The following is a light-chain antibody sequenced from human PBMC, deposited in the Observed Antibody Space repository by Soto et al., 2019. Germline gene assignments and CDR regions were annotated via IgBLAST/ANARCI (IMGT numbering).Light chain of an antibody. CDR1: QSITSW. CDR2: KAS. Sequence: DIQMTQSPSTLSASVGDRVTITCRASQSITSWLAWYQQKPGKAPKLLIYKASSLESGVPSRFSGSGSGTEFTLTISNLQPDDFATYYCQQYNSNPVYTFGQGTKLEIK. J-gene: IGKJ2*01. V-gene: IGKV1-5*03. CDR3: QQYNSNPVYT.